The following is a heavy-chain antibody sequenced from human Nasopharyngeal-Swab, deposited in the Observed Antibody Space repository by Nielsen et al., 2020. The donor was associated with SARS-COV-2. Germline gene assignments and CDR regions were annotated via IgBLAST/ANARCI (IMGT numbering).Heavy chain of an antibody. Sequence: WGSLRLSRVACGYYFRNYGMRWVRQASGKGLEWVAATSGSGDISGSGGSTYYADSVKGRFTISRDNSKNTLSLQMNSLRAEDTAVYYCAKDLRGPYFFWGQGTLVTVSS. J-gene: IGHJ4*02. V-gene: IGHV3-23*01. CDR3: AKDLRGPYFF. CDR1: GYYFRNYG. CDR2: TSGSGDISGSGGST. D-gene: IGHD2/OR15-2a*01.